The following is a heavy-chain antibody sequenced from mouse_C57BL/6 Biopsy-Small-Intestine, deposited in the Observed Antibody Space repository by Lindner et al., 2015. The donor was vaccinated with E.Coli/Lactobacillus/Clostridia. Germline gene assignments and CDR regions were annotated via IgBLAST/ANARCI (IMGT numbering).Heavy chain of an antibody. CDR1: GYSFTSYG. V-gene: IGHV1-14*01. CDR2: SALTMEST. D-gene: IGHD1-3*01. CDR3: ARGNAESYYKVDWFDP. Sequence: SVKVSCKATGYSFTSYGISWMRQAPRTRALSGWDGSALTMESTEYAPKFQGRVTMTTDTSTMTAFMELRSLRSDDTAVYYCARGNAESYYKVDWFDPWGQGTQVTVSS. J-gene: IGHJ4*01.